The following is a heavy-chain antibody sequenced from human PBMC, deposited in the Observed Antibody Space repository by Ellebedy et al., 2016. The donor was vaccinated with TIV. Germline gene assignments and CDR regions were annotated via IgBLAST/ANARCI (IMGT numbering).Heavy chain of an antibody. D-gene: IGHD5-18*01. J-gene: IGHJ4*02. CDR1: GFTFSPYA. CDR2: IFGSGS. V-gene: IGHV3-23*01. CDR3: AKDRTSGDGYWVFDN. Sequence: GESLKISCAASGFTFSPYAMAWVRQAPGKGLEWVSGIFGSGSQKYADSVKGRFTISRDNSKRTVDLQINGLRAEDTAIYFCAKDRTSGDGYWVFDNWGQGTLVSVSS.